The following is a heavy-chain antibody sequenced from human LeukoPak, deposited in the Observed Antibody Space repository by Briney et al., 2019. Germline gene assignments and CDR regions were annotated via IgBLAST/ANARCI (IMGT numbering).Heavy chain of an antibody. D-gene: IGHD3-3*01. V-gene: IGHV4-39*07. CDR1: GGSISSSSYY. CDR3: ARDRRTTIFGVVIIDWFDP. Sequence: PSETLSLTCTVSGGSISSSSYYWGWIRQPPGKGLEWIGSIYYSGSTYYNPSLKSRVTISVDTSKNQFSLKLSSVTAADTAVYYCARDRRTTIFGVVIIDWFDPWGQGTLVTVSS. CDR2: IYYSGST. J-gene: IGHJ5*02.